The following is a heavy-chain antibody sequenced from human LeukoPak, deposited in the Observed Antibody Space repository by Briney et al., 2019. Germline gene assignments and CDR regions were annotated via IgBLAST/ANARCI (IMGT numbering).Heavy chain of an antibody. CDR1: GGTFSSYA. J-gene: IGHJ5*02. V-gene: IGHV1-8*02. D-gene: IGHD6-19*01. CDR3: ARGRGSGHKENWFDP. Sequence: ASVKVSCKASGGTFSSYAINWVRQATGQGLEWMGWMNPNSGNTGYAQKFQGRVTMTRNTSISTAYMELSSLRSEDTAVYYCARGRGSGHKENWFDPWGQGTLVTVSS. CDR2: MNPNSGNT.